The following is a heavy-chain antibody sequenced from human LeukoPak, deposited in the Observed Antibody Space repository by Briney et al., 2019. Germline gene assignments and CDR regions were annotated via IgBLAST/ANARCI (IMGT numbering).Heavy chain of an antibody. CDR3: ARVLGLLWFGEGYGMDV. D-gene: IGHD3-10*01. CDR1: GFTFSSYA. Sequence: GGSLRLSCAASGFTFSSYAMHWVRQAPGKGLEWVAVISYDGSNKYYADTVKGRFTISRDNSKNTLYLQMNSLRAEDTAVYYCARVLGLLWFGEGYGMDVWGQGTTVTVSS. J-gene: IGHJ6*02. CDR2: ISYDGSNK. V-gene: IGHV3-30-3*01.